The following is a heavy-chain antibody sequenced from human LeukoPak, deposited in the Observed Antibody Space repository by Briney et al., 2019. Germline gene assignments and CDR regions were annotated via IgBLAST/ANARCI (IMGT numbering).Heavy chain of an antibody. V-gene: IGHV4-39*01. CDR2: FYYTGST. D-gene: IGHD3-10*01. CDR1: GGSISSSDYY. Sequence: SETLSLTCTVSGGSISSSDYYWRWIRQPPGKGLKWIGSFYYTGSTSHNPSLKSRVTISVDTSKNQFSLRLSSVTAADTAVYYCARHRGLGAFDPWGQGTLVTVSS. J-gene: IGHJ5*02. CDR3: ARHRGLGAFDP.